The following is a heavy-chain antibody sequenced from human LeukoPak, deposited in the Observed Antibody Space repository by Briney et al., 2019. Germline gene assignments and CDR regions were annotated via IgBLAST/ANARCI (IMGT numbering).Heavy chain of an antibody. D-gene: IGHD3-22*01. CDR2: ISDRGGST. CDR1: GFTFSSFA. CDR3: ARGRYYYDSSGYYPGGDY. V-gene: IGHV3-23*01. Sequence: GGSLRLSCAASGFTFSSFAINWVRQAPGKGLEWVSAISDRGGSTYYADSVKGRFTISRDNSKNTLYLQMNSLRAEDTAVYYCARGRYYYDSSGYYPGGDYWGQGTLVTVSS. J-gene: IGHJ4*02.